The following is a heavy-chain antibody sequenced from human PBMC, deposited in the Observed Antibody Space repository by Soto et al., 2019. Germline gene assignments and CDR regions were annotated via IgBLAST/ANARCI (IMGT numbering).Heavy chain of an antibody. CDR3: ASPLGGGWVGAFDY. CDR1: GGTFSSYA. Sequence: QVQLVQSGAEVKKPGSSVKVSCKASGGTFSSYAISWVRQAPGQGLEWMGGIIPIFGTANYAQKFQGRVKITADESTSTAYMELSSLRSEDTAVYYCASPLGGGWVGAFDYWGQGTLVTVSA. V-gene: IGHV1-69*01. D-gene: IGHD6-19*01. J-gene: IGHJ4*02. CDR2: IIPIFGTA.